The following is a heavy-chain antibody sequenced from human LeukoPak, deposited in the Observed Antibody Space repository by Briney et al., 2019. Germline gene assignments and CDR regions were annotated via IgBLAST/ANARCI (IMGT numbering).Heavy chain of an antibody. V-gene: IGHV1-69*13. J-gene: IGHJ4*02. CDR2: IIPIFGTA. D-gene: IGHD6-13*01. CDR3: ASGLHGQQLPFDY. CDR1: GGTFSSYA. Sequence: GASVKVSCKASGGTFSSYAISWVRQAPGQGLEWMGGIIPIFGTANYAQKFQGRVTITADESTSTAYMELSSLRSEDTAVYYCASGLHGQQLPFDYWGQGTLVTVSS.